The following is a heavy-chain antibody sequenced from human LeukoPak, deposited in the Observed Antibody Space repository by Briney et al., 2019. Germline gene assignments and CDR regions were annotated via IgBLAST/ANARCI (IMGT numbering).Heavy chain of an antibody. V-gene: IGHV3-66*01. CDR2: IYSGGSA. CDR3: ARGYSGMDV. Sequence: PGGSLRLSCAASGFTVSSNHMSWVRQAPGKGLEWVSLIYSGGSANSADSVKGRFTISRDNSKNTLYLQMNSLRAEDTAVYYCARGYSGMDVWGQGTTVTVSS. CDR1: GFTVSSNH. J-gene: IGHJ6*02.